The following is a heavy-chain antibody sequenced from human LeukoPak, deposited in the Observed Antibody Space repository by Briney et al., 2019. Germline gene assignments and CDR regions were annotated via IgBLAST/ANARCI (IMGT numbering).Heavy chain of an antibody. V-gene: IGHV1-18*01. Sequence: ASVKVSCKASGYTFTSYGISWVRQAPGQGLEWMGWISAYNGNTNYAQKLQGRVTMTTDTSTSTAYMELRSLRSDDTAVYYCARQRFLEWLSSLDYWGQGTLVTVSS. CDR3: ARQRFLEWLSSLDY. CDR1: GYTFTSYG. D-gene: IGHD3-3*01. CDR2: ISAYNGNT. J-gene: IGHJ4*02.